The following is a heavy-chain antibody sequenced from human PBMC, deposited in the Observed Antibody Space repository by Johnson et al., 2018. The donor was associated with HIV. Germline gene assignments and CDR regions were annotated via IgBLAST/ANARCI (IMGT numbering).Heavy chain of an antibody. CDR2: IKSRTDGETA. D-gene: IGHD1-26*01. CDR3: TTDVPGGPYYNAFDI. Sequence: VQLVESGGGVVQPGRSLRLSCAASGFTFSSYAMHWVRQAPGKGLEWVGRIKSRTDGETADYAATVKGRFTISRDDSKHTLYLQMNSLKTEDTALYYCTTDVPGGPYYNAFDIWGQGTMVTVSS. V-gene: IGHV3-15*01. CDR1: GFTFSSYA. J-gene: IGHJ3*02.